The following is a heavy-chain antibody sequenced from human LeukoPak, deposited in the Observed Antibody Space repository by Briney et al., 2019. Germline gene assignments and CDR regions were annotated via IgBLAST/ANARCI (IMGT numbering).Heavy chain of an antibody. J-gene: IGHJ4*02. D-gene: IGHD6-19*01. CDR1: GYTFTSYD. CDR3: ARTSGIAVAGQIDY. V-gene: IGHV1-69*13. CDR2: IIPIFGTA. Sequence: GASVKVSCKASGYTFTSYDINWVRQATGQGLEWMGGIIPIFGTANYAQKFQGRVTITADESTSTAYMELSSLRSEDTAVYYCARTSGIAVAGQIDYWGQGTLVTVSS.